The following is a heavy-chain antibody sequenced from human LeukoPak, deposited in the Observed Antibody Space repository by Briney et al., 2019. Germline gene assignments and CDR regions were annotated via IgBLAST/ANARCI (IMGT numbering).Heavy chain of an antibody. CDR1: GGSISTSNYY. V-gene: IGHV4-39*01. CDR2: IYFSGST. J-gene: IGHJ4*02. Sequence: PSETLSLTCNVSGGSISTSNYYWGWVRQPPGKGLEWIGNIYFSGSTYYNPSLRSRVSISVDTSKNQFSLQLNSVTAADTAVYYCVRHDGRGGATMGALDSWGQGSLVTVSS. CDR3: VRHDGRGGATMGALDS. D-gene: IGHD5-12*01.